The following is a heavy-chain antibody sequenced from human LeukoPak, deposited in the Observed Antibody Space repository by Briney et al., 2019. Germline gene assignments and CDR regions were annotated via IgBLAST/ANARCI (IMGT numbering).Heavy chain of an antibody. D-gene: IGHD3-10*01. V-gene: IGHV3-9*01. CDR3: AKGFGSGTRWYFDV. CDR2: LSWNSDNI. J-gene: IGHJ2*01. Sequence: PGGSLRLSCTASGFAFGDYAMHWVRQTPGKGLEWVSGLSWNSDNIAYADSVKGRFTISRDNANNSLHLRMNNLRPEDTALYFCAKGFGSGTRWYFDVWGRGTLVSVSS. CDR1: GFAFGDYA.